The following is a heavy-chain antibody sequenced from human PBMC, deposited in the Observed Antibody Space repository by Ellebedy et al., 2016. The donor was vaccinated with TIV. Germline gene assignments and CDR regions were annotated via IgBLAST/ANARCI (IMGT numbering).Heavy chain of an antibody. V-gene: IGHV3-7*03. J-gene: IGHJ6*02. CDR3: ARDEPDGRGNYYSGMDV. Sequence: GGSLRLXXSASGFTFSSYWMTWVRQAPGKGLEWVANIKEDGNEMYHVDSVKGRFTISRDNAKNSLYLQMNSLRVEDTAVYYCARDEPDGRGNYYSGMDVWGQGTTVTVSS. CDR1: GFTFSSYW. CDR2: IKEDGNEM.